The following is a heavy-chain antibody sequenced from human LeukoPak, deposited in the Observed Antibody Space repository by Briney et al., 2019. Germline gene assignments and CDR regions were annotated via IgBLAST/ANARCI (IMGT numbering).Heavy chain of an antibody. CDR1: GFTFSDYY. J-gene: IGHJ5*02. CDR2: ICDSGRTI. Sequence: PGGSLSPSCAASGFTFSDYYIGCIRQAPGKGLEWVSYICDSGRTIYYADSVKGRFTISRDNAKNSVYLQMNNLRAEDTAVYYCAIDRLGDNHHSGYYDTWGQGTLVTVSS. CDR3: AIDRLGDNHHSGYYDT. D-gene: IGHD3-22*01. V-gene: IGHV3-11*01.